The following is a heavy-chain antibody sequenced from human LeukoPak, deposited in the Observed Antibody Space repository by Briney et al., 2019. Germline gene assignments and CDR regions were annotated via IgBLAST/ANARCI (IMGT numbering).Heavy chain of an antibody. D-gene: IGHD2-15*01. CDR3: AEGGSTSGAFDI. Sequence: SVKVSCKASGGTFSSYAISWVRQAPGQGLEWMGRFIPIFGTTNYAQKFQDRITMTTDESTGTAFMELNSQRSEDTAVYFVAEGGSTSGAFDIWGEGTMATVSS. V-gene: IGHV1-69*05. CDR2: FIPIFGTT. J-gene: IGHJ3*02. CDR1: GGTFSSYA.